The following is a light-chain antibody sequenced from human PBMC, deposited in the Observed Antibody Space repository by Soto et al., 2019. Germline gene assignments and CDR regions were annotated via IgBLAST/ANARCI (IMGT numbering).Light chain of an antibody. CDR2: DAS. CDR1: QDISNY. V-gene: IGKV1-33*01. J-gene: IGKJ5*01. Sequence: DIQMTQSPSSLSASVGDRVTITCRASQDISNYLNWYQQRPGKAPKLLLYDASNLERGVPSRFSGTRSGTDFTLAISSLQPEDVATYYCQQSDSLPITFGQGTRLEI. CDR3: QQSDSLPIT.